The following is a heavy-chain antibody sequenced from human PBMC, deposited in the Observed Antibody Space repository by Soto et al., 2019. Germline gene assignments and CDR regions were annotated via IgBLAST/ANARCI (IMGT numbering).Heavy chain of an antibody. D-gene: IGHD3-22*01. CDR1: GFTFSSSG. CDR3: AREGNYYDSSGYRGWFDP. V-gene: IGHV3-33*01. J-gene: IGHJ5*02. Sequence: LRLSCAASGFTFSSSGMHWVRQAPGKGLEWVAVIWYDGSNDYYGDSVKRRFTISRDNSKNSLYLQMNSLRDEDTAVYYCAREGNYYDSSGYRGWFDPWGQGTLVTVSS. CDR2: IWYDGSND.